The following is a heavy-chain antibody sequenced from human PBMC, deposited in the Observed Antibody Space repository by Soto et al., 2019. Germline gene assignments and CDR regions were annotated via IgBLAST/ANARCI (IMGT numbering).Heavy chain of an antibody. Sequence: PWGSLRLSCAASGFTFSSYEMNWVRQAPGKGLEWVSYISSSGSTIYYADSVKGRFTISRGNAKNSLDLQMNSRSAGDTSVYYCARKGLNSIEWFDPWGQGTLVAVSS. J-gene: IGHJ5*02. D-gene: IGHD2-21*01. CDR3: ARKGLNSIEWFDP. V-gene: IGHV3-48*03. CDR2: ISSSGSTI. CDR1: GFTFSSYE.